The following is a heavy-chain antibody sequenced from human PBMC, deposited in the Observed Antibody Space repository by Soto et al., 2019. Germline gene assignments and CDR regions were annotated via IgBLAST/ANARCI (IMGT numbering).Heavy chain of an antibody. CDR2: ISGSGGST. Sequence: EVQLLESGGGLVQPGGSLRLSCAASGFTFSSYAMSWVRQAPGKGLEWVSAISGSGGSTYYSDSVKGRFTISRDNSKNTLYLQMNSLRAEDTAVYYCAKASGWFGEFDYWGQGTLVTVSS. CDR1: GFTFSSYA. V-gene: IGHV3-23*01. D-gene: IGHD3-10*01. J-gene: IGHJ4*02. CDR3: AKASGWFGEFDY.